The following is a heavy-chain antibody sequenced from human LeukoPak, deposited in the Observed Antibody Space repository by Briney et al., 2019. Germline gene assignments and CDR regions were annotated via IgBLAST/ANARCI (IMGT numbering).Heavy chain of an antibody. J-gene: IGHJ4*02. V-gene: IGHV4-39*07. CDR1: GVFLNSYSYS. CDR3: ARPYYGDYSFDY. CDR2: INHSGST. Sequence: SETLSLTCTVSGVFLNSYSYSWGWIRQPPGGGLEWIGEINHSGSTNYYPSLKSRVTISVDTSKNQFSLKPSSVTAADTAVYYCARPYYGDYSFDYWGQGTLVTVSS. D-gene: IGHD4-17*01.